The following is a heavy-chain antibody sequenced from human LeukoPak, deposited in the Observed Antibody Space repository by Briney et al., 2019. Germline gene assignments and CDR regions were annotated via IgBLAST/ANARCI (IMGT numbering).Heavy chain of an antibody. J-gene: IGHJ4*02. CDR1: GGPIFSSPFY. Sequence: PSETLSLTCTVSGGPIFSSPFYWGWIRQPPGKGLEWIASAYYNGITYYNPSLKSRVTISVDTSKNRFALKVTSVTAADTAIYYCARLMTTVATWGQGALVTVSS. CDR3: ARLMTTVAT. V-gene: IGHV4-39*01. CDR2: AYYNGIT. D-gene: IGHD4-11*01.